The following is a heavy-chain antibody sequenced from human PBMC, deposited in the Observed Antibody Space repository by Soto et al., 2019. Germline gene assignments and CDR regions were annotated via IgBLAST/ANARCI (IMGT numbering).Heavy chain of an antibody. D-gene: IGHD6-25*01. CDR2: IDSGVST. J-gene: IGHJ5*02. V-gene: IGHV3-53*01. Sequence: EVQLVESGGGLIQPGGSLRLSCAASGFTVSSNYMSWVRPSPGDGLEWVSVIDSGVSTYYADSVKDRFTISRDKSQNTLYLQMTSLKAEDTAVDYCARGPRLGKSGWFDPWGQGTLVTVSS. CDR1: GFTVSSNY. CDR3: ARGPRLGKSGWFDP.